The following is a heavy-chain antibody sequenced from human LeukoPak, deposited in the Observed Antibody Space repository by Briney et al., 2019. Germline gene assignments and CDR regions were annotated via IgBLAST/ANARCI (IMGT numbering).Heavy chain of an antibody. Sequence: ASVKVSCKASGGTFSTYAISWVRQAPGQGLEWVGWISADNDNTYYAQKFQGRVTMTTDTSTSTAYMELRTLRSDDTAVYYCARVGGYYYGSGSHDYYFEYWGQGTLVTVSS. CDR3: ARVGGYYYGSGSHDYYFEY. V-gene: IGHV1-18*01. J-gene: IGHJ4*02. D-gene: IGHD3-10*01. CDR2: ISADNDNT. CDR1: GGTFSTYA.